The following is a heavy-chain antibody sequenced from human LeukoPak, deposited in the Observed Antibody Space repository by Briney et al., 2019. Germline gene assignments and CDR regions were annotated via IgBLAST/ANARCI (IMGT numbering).Heavy chain of an antibody. J-gene: IGHJ4*02. CDR2: INSDGSST. D-gene: IGHD6-19*01. Sequence: GGSLRLSCAASGFTFSSYWMHWVRHAPGKGLVWVSRINSDGSSTSYADSVKGRFTISRDNAKNSLYLHMNSLRAEDTAVYYCARDPVAVGGTFGYWGQGTLVTVSS. CDR1: GFTFSSYW. CDR3: ARDPVAVGGTFGY. V-gene: IGHV3-74*01.